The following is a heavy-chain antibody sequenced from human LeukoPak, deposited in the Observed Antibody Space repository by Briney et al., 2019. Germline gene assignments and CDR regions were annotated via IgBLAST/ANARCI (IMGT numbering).Heavy chain of an antibody. CDR2: INHSGST. CDR1: GGSFSGYY. V-gene: IGHV4-34*01. CDR3: ASFCSSTSCYRDGMDV. J-gene: IGHJ6*02. D-gene: IGHD2-2*02. Sequence: SETLSLTCAVYGGSFSGYYWSWIRQPPGKGLEWIGEINHSGSTNYNPSLKSRVTISVDTSKNQFSLKLSSVTAADTAVYYCASFCSSTSCYRDGMDVWGQGTTVTVSS.